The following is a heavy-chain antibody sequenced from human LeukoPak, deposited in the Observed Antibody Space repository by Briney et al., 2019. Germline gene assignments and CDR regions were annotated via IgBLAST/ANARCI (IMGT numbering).Heavy chain of an antibody. Sequence: SETLSLTCTVSGGSINSYYWSWIRQPPGKGLEWIGYIYYSGSTNYNPSLKNPSLKSRVSISVDTSKNQFSLRLSSVTAADTAVYYCARDRYYYDSSASPFDYWGQGTLVTISS. D-gene: IGHD3-22*01. CDR3: ARDRYYYDSSASPFDY. CDR2: IYYSGST. CDR1: GGSINSYY. J-gene: IGHJ4*02. V-gene: IGHV4-59*12.